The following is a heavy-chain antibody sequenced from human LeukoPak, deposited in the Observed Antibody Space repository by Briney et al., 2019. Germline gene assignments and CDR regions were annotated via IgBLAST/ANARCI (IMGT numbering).Heavy chain of an antibody. Sequence: ASVKVSCKASGYTFTSYAMHWVRQAPGQRLEWMGWINAGNGNTKYSQKFQGRVTITRDTSASTAYMELSSLRSEDTAVYYCARESPCSGDDCHARLDYWGQGTLVTVSS. CDR1: GYTFTSYA. D-gene: IGHD2-21*02. CDR3: ARESPCSGDDCHARLDY. J-gene: IGHJ4*02. CDR2: INAGNGNT. V-gene: IGHV1-3*01.